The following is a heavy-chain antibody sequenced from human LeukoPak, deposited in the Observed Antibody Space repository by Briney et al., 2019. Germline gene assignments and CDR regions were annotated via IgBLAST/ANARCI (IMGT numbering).Heavy chain of an antibody. CDR1: GYSFTSYW. V-gene: IGHV5-51*01. D-gene: IGHD1-26*01. J-gene: IGHJ4*02. Sequence: GESLKISCKGSGYSFTSYWIGWVRQMPGKGLEWMGIIYPGDSDTRYSPSFQGQVTISADKSISTAYLQWSSLKASDTAMYYCARGGLGSYYSPELNYWGQGTLVTVSS. CDR3: ARGGLGSYYSPELNY. CDR2: IYPGDSDT.